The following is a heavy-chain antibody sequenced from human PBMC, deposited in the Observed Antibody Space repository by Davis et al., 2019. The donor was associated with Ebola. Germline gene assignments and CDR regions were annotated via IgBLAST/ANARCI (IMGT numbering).Heavy chain of an antibody. J-gene: IGHJ5*02. V-gene: IGHV1-18*01. D-gene: IGHD2-2*01. CDR3: ATGEMGYQLLYTAGWFDP. CDR1: GYTFTSYG. Sequence: AASVKVSCKASGYTFTSYGISWVRQAPGQGLEWMGWINTYNGNTNYPQKLQGRVTMTTDTSTSTAYMELRSLRSDDTAVYYCATGEMGYQLLYTAGWFDPWGLGTLVTVAS. CDR2: INTYNGNT.